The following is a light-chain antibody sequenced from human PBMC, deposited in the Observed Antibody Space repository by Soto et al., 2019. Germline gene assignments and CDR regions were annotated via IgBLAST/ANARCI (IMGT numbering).Light chain of an antibody. CDR3: QQYATSPLT. CDR2: TAS. V-gene: IGKV3-20*01. Sequence: EIVLTQSPGTLSLSPGERATLSCRASQSVARNYLAWYQQKPGQAPGLLIYTASSRATGIPDRFSGSGSGTDFTLTISRLEPEDFAVYYGQQYATSPLTFGGGTKVEI. CDR1: QSVARNY. J-gene: IGKJ4*01.